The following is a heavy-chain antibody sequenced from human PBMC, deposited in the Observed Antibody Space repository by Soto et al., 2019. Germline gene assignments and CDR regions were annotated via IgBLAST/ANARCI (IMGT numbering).Heavy chain of an antibody. CDR2: ISAYNGNT. J-gene: IGHJ4*02. D-gene: IGHD5-18*01. V-gene: IGHV1-18*01. CDR3: ARASYGPLEHYFDY. Sequence: ASVKVSCKASGYTFTSYGISWVRQAPGQGLEWMGWISAYNGNTNYAQKLQGRVTMTTDTSTSTAYMELRSLRSDDTAVYYCARASYGPLEHYFDYWGQGTLVTVSS. CDR1: GYTFTSYG.